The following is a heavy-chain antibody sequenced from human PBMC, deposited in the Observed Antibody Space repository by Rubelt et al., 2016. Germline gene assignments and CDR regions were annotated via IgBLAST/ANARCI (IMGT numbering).Heavy chain of an antibody. J-gene: IGHJ4*02. CDR1: GGSISSYY. CDR3: ARHRNYYDSSPGFDY. Sequence: QVQLQESGPGLVKPSETLSLTCTVSGGSISSYYWSWIRQPPGKGLEWIGYIYYSGSTYYNPSLKSRVTISVDTSKNQFSLKLSSVTAADTAVYYCARHRNYYDSSPGFDYWGQGTLVTVSS. D-gene: IGHD3-22*01. CDR2: IYYSGST. V-gene: IGHV4-59*04.